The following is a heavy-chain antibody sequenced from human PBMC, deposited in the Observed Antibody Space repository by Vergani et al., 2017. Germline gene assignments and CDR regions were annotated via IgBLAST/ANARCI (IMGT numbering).Heavy chain of an antibody. D-gene: IGHD2-15*01. J-gene: IGHJ3*02. Sequence: EVQLVESGGGLVKPGGSLRLSCAASGFTFSSYSMNWVRQAPGKGLEWVSSISSSSSYIYYADSVKGRFTISRDNAKNSLYLQMNILRAEDTAVYYCAIYFARGYCSGGSCYPDAFDIWGQGTMVTVSS. CDR2: ISSSSSYI. CDR1: GFTFSSYS. V-gene: IGHV3-21*01. CDR3: AIYFARGYCSGGSCYPDAFDI.